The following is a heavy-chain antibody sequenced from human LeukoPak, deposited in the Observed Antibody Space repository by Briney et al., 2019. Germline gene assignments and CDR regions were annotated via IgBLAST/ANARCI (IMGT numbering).Heavy chain of an antibody. V-gene: IGHV4-39*07. CDR3: ARSFCDFWSGYCKDDAFDI. D-gene: IGHD3-3*01. J-gene: IGHJ3*02. CDR1: GGSISSSSYY. Sequence: SETLSLTCTVSGGSISSSSYYWGWIRQPPGRGLEWIGNIFYSGNAYYNSSLKSRVTISVDTSKNQFSLKLSSVTAADTAVYYCARSFCDFWSGYCKDDAFDIWGQGTMVTVSS. CDR2: IFYSGNA.